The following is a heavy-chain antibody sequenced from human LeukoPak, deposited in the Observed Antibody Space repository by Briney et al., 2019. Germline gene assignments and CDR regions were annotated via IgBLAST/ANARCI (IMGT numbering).Heavy chain of an antibody. CDR1: GGSISSYY. D-gene: IGHD4-17*01. V-gene: IGHV4-59*01. CDR2: IYYSGST. CDR3: ARAPTVTAFAFDI. J-gene: IGHJ3*02. Sequence: SETLSLTCTVSGGSISSYYWSWIRQPPGKGLEWIGYIYYSGSTNYNPSLKSRVTISVDTSKNQFSLKLSSVTAADTAVYYCARAPTVTAFAFDIWDQLLMATV.